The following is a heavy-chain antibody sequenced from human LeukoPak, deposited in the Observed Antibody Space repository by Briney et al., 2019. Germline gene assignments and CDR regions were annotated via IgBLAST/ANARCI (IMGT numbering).Heavy chain of an antibody. J-gene: IGHJ4*02. CDR1: GFTFSSLD. D-gene: IGHD3-3*01. Sequence: GGSLRLSCAASGFTFSSLDMAWVRQAPGKGLEWVSGISASGSNTFYADSVKGRFTISRDNSKNTLYLQMNSLRAEDTAVYYCARSSSDFWSGYYTGNYFDYWGQGTLVTVSS. V-gene: IGHV3-23*01. CDR2: ISASGSNT. CDR3: ARSSSDFWSGYYTGNYFDY.